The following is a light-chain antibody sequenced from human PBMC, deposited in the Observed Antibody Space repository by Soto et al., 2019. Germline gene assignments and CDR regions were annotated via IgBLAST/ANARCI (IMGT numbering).Light chain of an antibody. CDR1: RGITNH. Sequence: DIQMTQSPSSLSASVGDRVTFSCRASRGITNHLAWFQQKPGKVPKLLIYAASTLQSGVPSRFSGSGSGTDFTLTISSLQPEDVVTYFCQNYNSALWTFGQGTKVEIK. V-gene: IGKV1-27*01. J-gene: IGKJ1*01. CDR3: QNYNSALWT. CDR2: AAS.